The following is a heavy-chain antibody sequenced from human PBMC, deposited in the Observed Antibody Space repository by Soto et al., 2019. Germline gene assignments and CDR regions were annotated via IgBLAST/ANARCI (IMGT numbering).Heavy chain of an antibody. Sequence: GESLKISCAASGFTFSSYAMSWVRQAPGKGLEWVSAISGSCGSTYYADSVKGRFTISRDNSKNTLYLQMNSLRAEDTAVYYCAKGGAYYYDSSGYFFDYWGQGTLVTVSS. J-gene: IGHJ4*02. CDR3: AKGGAYYYDSSGYFFDY. CDR2: ISGSCGST. V-gene: IGHV3-23*01. CDR1: GFTFSSYA. D-gene: IGHD3-22*01.